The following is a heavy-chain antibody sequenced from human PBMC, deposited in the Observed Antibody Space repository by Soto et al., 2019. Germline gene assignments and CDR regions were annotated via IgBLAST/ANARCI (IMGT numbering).Heavy chain of an antibody. J-gene: IGHJ6*03. CDR2: INHSGST. D-gene: IGHD5-12*01. Sequence: SETLSLTCAVYGGSFSGYYWSWIRQPPGKGLEWIGEINHSGSTNYNPSLKSRVTISVDTSKNQFSLKLSSVTAADTAVYYCARAPSPRGYSGYEYGSYYYYMDVWGKGTTVTVS. CDR3: ARAPSPRGYSGYEYGSYYYYMDV. V-gene: IGHV4-34*01. CDR1: GGSFSGYY.